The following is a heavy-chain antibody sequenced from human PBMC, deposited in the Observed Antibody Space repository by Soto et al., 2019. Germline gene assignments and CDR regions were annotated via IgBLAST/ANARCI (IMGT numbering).Heavy chain of an antibody. V-gene: IGHV3-23*01. D-gene: IGHD3-10*01. CDR1: GFTFSSSE. J-gene: IGHJ4*02. Sequence: PGGSLRLSCAASGFTFSSSEMYWVRQAPGKGLEWVSGFRTGGDDGTTYYADSVKGRFTISRDNSKNTLFLQMNSLRAEDTAIYYCAKKVNSGPGSQYFDYWGQGTLVTVS. CDR3: AKKVNSGPGSQYFDY. CDR2: FRTGGDDGTT.